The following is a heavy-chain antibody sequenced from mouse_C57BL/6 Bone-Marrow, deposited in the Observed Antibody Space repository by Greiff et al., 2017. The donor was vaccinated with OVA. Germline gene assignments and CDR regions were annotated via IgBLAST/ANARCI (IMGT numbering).Heavy chain of an antibody. V-gene: IGHV5-12*01. J-gene: IGHJ1*03. D-gene: IGHD1-1*01. CDR3: AREGGYYYGSSYYWYFDV. CDR2: ISNGGGST. CDR1: GFTFSDYY. Sequence: EVKVVESGGGLVQPGGSLKLSCAASGFTFSDYYMYWVRQTPEKRLEWVAYISNGGGSTYYPDTVKGRFTISRDNAKNTLYLQMSRLKSEDTAMYYCAREGGYYYGSSYYWYFDVWGTGTTVTVSS.